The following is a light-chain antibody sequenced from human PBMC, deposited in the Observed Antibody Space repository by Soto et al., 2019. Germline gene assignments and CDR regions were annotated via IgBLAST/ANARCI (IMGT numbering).Light chain of an antibody. V-gene: IGKV1-5*03. Sequence: DIQMTQSPSTMSAFVGDRVTITCRASQSISTWLAWYQQKPGKVPKLLIFKAYSLQSGVPSRFSGSGSGTDFTLTISSLQPDEFATYYCQQYNPSSRTFGQGNKVDIK. CDR3: QQYNPSSRT. CDR2: KAY. CDR1: QSISTW. J-gene: IGKJ1*01.